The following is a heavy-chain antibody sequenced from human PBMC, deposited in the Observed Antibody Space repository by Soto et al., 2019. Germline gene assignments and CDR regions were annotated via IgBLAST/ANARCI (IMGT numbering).Heavy chain of an antibody. CDR1: GFTFSSYS. D-gene: IGHD3-3*01. Sequence: GSLRLSCAASGFTFSSYSMNWVRQAPGKGLEWVSSISSSSSYIYYADSVKGRFTISRDNAKNSLYLQMNSLRAEDTAVYYCARALTYYDFWSGLQTPFDYWGQGTLVTVSS. CDR3: ARALTYYDFWSGLQTPFDY. V-gene: IGHV3-21*01. CDR2: ISSSSSYI. J-gene: IGHJ4*02.